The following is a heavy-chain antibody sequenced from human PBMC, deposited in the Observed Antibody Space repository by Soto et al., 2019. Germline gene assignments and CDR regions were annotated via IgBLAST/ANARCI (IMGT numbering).Heavy chain of an antibody. V-gene: IGHV3-15*07. CDR1: GFAFSNAW. J-gene: IGHJ4*01. CDR3: TTDSYTSVIVVRFDY. Sequence: GSLRLSCAASGFAFSNAWINWVRQAPGKGLEWVGRIKSKGHGGTTDFAAPVRGRFAIPRDDSRNLVYMQMNSLNTEDTAVYYCTTDSYTSVIVVRFDYWGHGTLVTVSS. CDR2: IKSKGHGGTT. D-gene: IGHD3-22*01.